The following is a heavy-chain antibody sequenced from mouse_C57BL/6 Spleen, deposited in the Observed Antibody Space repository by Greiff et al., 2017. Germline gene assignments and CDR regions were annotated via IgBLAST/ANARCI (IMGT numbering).Heavy chain of an antibody. CDR2: SRNKANDYTT. Sequence: EVQVVESGGGLVQSGRSLRLSCATSGFTFSDFYMEWVRQAPGKGLEWIAASRNKANDYTTEYSASVKGRFIVSRDTSQSILYLQMNALRAEDTAIYYCARDADYDEGYAMDYWGQGTSVTVSS. CDR3: ARDADYDEGYAMDY. V-gene: IGHV7-1*01. J-gene: IGHJ4*01. D-gene: IGHD2-4*01. CDR1: GFTFSDFY.